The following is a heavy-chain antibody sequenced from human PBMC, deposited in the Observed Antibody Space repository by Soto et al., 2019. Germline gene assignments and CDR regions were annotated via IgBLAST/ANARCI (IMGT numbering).Heavy chain of an antibody. J-gene: IGHJ4*02. CDR3: ARAPGGAISQPGFYFDY. V-gene: IGHV4-31*03. CDR1: GGSISSGGYY. D-gene: IGHD3-16*01. Sequence: PSETLSLTCTVSGGSISSGGYYWSWIRQHPGKGLEWIGYIYYSGSTYYNPSLKSRVTISVDTSKNQFSLKLSSVTAADTAVYYCARAPGGAISQPGFYFDYWGQGTLVTVSS. CDR2: IYYSGST.